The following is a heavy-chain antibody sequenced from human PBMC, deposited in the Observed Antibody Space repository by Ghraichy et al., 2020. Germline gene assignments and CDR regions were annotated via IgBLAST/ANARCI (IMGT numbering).Heavy chain of an antibody. CDR3: AKDIPSPSRAVPDSWFDP. V-gene: IGHV3-43*02. D-gene: IGHD3-22*01. CDR1: GFTFDDYA. Sequence: GGSLRLSCAASGFTFDDYAMHWVRQAPGKGLEWVSLISGDGGSTYYADSVKGRFTISRDNSKNSLYLQMNSLRTDDTALYYCAKDIPSPSRAVPDSWFDPWGQGTLVTVSS. CDR2: ISGDGGST. J-gene: IGHJ5*02.